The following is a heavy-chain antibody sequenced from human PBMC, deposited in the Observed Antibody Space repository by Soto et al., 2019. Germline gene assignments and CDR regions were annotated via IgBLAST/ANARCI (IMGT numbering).Heavy chain of an antibody. Sequence: SETLSLTCAVYGGSFSGYYWSWIRQPPGKGLEWIGEINHSGSTNYNPSLKSRVTISVDTSKNQFSLKLSSVTAADTAVYYCARGGQLLYYYDSSGRNLPFDYWGQGTLVTVSS. J-gene: IGHJ4*02. CDR3: ARGGQLLYYYDSSGRNLPFDY. D-gene: IGHD3-22*01. V-gene: IGHV4-34*01. CDR2: INHSGST. CDR1: GGSFSGYY.